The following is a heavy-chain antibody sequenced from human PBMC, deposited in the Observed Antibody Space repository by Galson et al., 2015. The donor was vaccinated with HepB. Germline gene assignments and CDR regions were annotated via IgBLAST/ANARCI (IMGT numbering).Heavy chain of an antibody. J-gene: IGHJ4*02. Sequence: PLRLSCAASGFMFSTYDMHWVRQAPGKGLEWVAVISDDGRKKYYADSVKGRFSISRDNSKNTLHLQMNSLTAEDTAVYYCAKLKTVATRDYWGQGTLVTVSS. D-gene: IGHD5-12*01. CDR3: AKLKTVATRDY. CDR1: GFMFSTYD. CDR2: ISDDGRKK. V-gene: IGHV3-30*18.